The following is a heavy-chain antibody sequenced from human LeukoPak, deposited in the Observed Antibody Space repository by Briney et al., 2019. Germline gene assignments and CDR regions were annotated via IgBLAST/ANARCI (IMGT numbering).Heavy chain of an antibody. D-gene: IGHD2-15*01. Sequence: PGGSLRLSCAASGFTFSSYAMHWVRQAPGKGVEWVAVISYDGSNKYYADSVKGRFTISRDNSKNTLYLQMNSLRAEDTAVYYCARAPEYCSGGSCPSHYFDYWGQGTLVTVSS. V-gene: IGHV3-30*01. CDR3: ARAPEYCSGGSCPSHYFDY. CDR2: ISYDGSNK. J-gene: IGHJ4*02. CDR1: GFTFSSYA.